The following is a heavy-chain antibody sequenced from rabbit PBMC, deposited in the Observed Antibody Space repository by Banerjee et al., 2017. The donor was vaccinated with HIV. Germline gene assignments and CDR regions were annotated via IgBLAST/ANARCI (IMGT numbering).Heavy chain of an antibody. V-gene: IGHV1S40*01. D-gene: IGHD6-1*01. Sequence: AKGRFTISKTSSTTVTLQMTSLTAADTATYFCARDADYTNAYALKLWGPGTLVTVS. J-gene: IGHJ6*01. CDR3: ARDADYTNAYALKL.